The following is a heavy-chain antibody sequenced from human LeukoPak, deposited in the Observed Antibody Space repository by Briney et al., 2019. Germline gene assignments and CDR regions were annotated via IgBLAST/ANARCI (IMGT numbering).Heavy chain of an antibody. D-gene: IGHD3-9*01. Sequence: TSETLSLTCTVSGGSINDYYWSWIRQPPGKGLEWIAFIFYSGSTKYNPSLKSRVTISVDTSKNQFSLRLNSVTAADTAVYYCARGANYDILTGVDYWGQGTLVTVSS. J-gene: IGHJ4*02. CDR2: IFYSGST. CDR3: ARGANYDILTGVDY. CDR1: GGSINDYY. V-gene: IGHV4-59*01.